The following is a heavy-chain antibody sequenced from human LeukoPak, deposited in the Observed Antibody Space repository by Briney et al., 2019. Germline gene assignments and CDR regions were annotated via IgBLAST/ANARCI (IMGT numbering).Heavy chain of an antibody. J-gene: IGHJ6*02. CDR1: GFTFSSYI. CDR3: ARLIGSSSPYYYYGMDV. D-gene: IGHD6-6*01. Sequence: GGSLRLSCAASGFTFSSYIMNRVRQAPGKGLEWVSSISSSSSYIYYADSVKGRFTISRDNAKNSLYLQMNSLRAEDTAVYYCARLIGSSSPYYYYGMDVWGQGTTVTVSS. V-gene: IGHV3-21*01. CDR2: ISSSSSYI.